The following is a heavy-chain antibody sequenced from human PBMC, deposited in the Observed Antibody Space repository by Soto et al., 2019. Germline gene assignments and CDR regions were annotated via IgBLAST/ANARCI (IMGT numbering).Heavy chain of an antibody. CDR2: INAGNAKT. J-gene: IGHJ4*02. Sequence: QVQLVQSGAEVKKPGASVKVSCKASGSTFTNYAIHWVRQGPGQRLEWMGWINAGNAKTKYSQKFQGRVTISRDTSASTAYMELSTLRSEDTAVYYCARDGAVAGNANFDYWGQGTLVTVSS. D-gene: IGHD6-19*01. CDR1: GSTFTNYA. CDR3: ARDGAVAGNANFDY. V-gene: IGHV1-3*01.